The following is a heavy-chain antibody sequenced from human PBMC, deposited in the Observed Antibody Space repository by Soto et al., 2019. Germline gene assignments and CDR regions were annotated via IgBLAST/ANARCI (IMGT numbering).Heavy chain of an antibody. Sequence: PGGSLRLSCAASGFTFDYYAMHWVRQSPGKGLEWVSGISWNSGSIGCADSVKGRFTISRDNAKNSLYLQMNSLRAEDTALYYCAKGGVRGYYYYYGMDVWGQGTTVTVSS. D-gene: IGHD3-10*01. CDR2: ISWNSGSI. CDR1: GFTFDYYA. CDR3: AKGGVRGYYYYYGMDV. J-gene: IGHJ6*02. V-gene: IGHV3-9*01.